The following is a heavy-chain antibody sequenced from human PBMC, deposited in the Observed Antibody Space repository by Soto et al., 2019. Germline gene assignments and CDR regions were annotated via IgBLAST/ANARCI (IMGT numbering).Heavy chain of an antibody. CDR2: ISGSGGST. J-gene: IGHJ4*02. CDR1: GFTFSSYA. D-gene: IGHD6-6*01. CDR3: AKDLVEYSSSSCFDY. V-gene: IGHV3-23*01. Sequence: EVQLLESGGGLVQPGGSLRLSCAASGFTFSSYAMSWVRQAPGKGLEWVSAISGSGGSTYYADSVKGRFTISRDNSKKTLYLQMNSLRAEDTAVYYCAKDLVEYSSSSCFDYWGQGTLVTVSS.